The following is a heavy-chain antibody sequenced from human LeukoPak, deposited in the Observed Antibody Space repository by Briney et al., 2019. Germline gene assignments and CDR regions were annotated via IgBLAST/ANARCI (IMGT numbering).Heavy chain of an antibody. Sequence: GGSLRLSCAASGFTFSSYGMHWVRQAPGKGLEWVAFIRDDGSNKYYADSVKGRFTISRDNSKNTLYLQMNSLRAEDTAVYYCAKPELLWFGEFNYDYWGQGTLVTVSS. D-gene: IGHD3-10*01. CDR2: IRDDGSNK. CDR3: AKPELLWFGEFNYDY. V-gene: IGHV3-30*02. CDR1: GFTFSSYG. J-gene: IGHJ4*02.